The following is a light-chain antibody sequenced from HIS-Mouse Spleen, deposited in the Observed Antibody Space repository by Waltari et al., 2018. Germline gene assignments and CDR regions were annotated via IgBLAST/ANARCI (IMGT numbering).Light chain of an antibody. Sequence: DIVMTQSPDSLALSLGERATIKCKSSQSVLYSSNNKNYLAWHQQKPGQPPKLLIYWASTRESGVPDRFSGSGSGTDFTLTISSLQAEDVAVYYCQQYYSTPYTFGQGTKLEIK. CDR2: WAS. CDR1: QSVLYSSNNKNY. V-gene: IGKV4-1*01. J-gene: IGKJ2*01. CDR3: QQYYSTPYT.